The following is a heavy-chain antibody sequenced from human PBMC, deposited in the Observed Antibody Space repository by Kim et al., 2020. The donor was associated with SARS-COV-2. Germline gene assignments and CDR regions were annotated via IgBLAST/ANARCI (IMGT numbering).Heavy chain of an antibody. D-gene: IGHD3-3*01. CDR3: ARDSYYDFWSGYQYGMDV. J-gene: IGHJ6*02. Sequence: KSRVTISVDTSKNQFSLKLSSVTAADTAVYYCARDSYYDFWSGYQYGMDVWGQGTTVTVSS. V-gene: IGHV4-31*02.